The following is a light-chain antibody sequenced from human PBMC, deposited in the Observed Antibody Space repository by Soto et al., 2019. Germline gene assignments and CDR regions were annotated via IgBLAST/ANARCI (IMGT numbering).Light chain of an antibody. CDR3: QSYDSSLSGYV. V-gene: IGLV1-40*01. J-gene: IGLJ1*01. Sequence: VLTQPTRLSCPPVQSVTISCTGRTYNLGAGYDVHWYQQLPGTAPKLLIYGNSKRPSGVPDRFSGSKSGTSASLAITGLQAEDEADYYCQSYDSSLSGYVFGTGTKVTV. CDR2: GNS. CDR1: TYNLGAGYD.